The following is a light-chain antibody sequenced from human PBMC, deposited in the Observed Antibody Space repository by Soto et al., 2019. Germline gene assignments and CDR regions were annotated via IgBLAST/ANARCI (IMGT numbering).Light chain of an antibody. Sequence: QSALTQPASVSGSPGQSITISCTGTSSDFGNYNLVSWYQQHPGKVPKLILFEVNKRPSGVSGRFSGSKSGNTASLTISGLQAEDEADYYCCSFTSSNTHVFRTGTKLTVL. V-gene: IGLV2-23*02. CDR2: EVN. CDR1: SSDFGNYNL. J-gene: IGLJ1*01. CDR3: CSFTSSNTHV.